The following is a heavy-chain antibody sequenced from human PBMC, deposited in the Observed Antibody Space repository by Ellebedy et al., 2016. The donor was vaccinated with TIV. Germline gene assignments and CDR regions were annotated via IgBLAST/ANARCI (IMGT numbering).Heavy chain of an antibody. V-gene: IGHV3-21*01. CDR1: GFTFSIYN. J-gene: IGHJ3*01. CDR2: ISTTSNYI. CDR3: ARDSGPSGSPNAFDV. Sequence: GGSLRLSCAASGFTFSIYNMNWVRQAPGKGLEWVSSISTTSNYIYDSDSVRGRFTIYRDNAKSSLFLQMNSLRAEDTAVYYCARDSGPSGSPNAFDVWGQGTLVTVSS. D-gene: IGHD1-26*01.